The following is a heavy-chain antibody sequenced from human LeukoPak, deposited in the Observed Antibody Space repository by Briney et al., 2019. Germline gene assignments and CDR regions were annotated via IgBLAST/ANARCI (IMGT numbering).Heavy chain of an antibody. J-gene: IGHJ4*02. D-gene: IGHD2-15*01. Sequence: GGSLSFSCAASGFTFRNAWTSWVRQVPGKGLEWVGRIKSKIDGGTADYAAPVKGRFTISRDDSRNTVDLQMNSLKTEDTALYYCTSISASVVGESFDYWGQGTQVTVSS. CDR3: TSISASVVGESFDY. V-gene: IGHV3-15*01. CDR1: GFTFRNAW. CDR2: IKSKIDGGTA.